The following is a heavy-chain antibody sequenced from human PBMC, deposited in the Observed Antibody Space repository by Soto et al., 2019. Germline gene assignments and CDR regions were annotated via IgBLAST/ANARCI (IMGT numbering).Heavy chain of an antibody. CDR1: GFTVSSNY. CDR3: ARATYYYGSGGYFDL. V-gene: IGHV3-66*01. Sequence: ESGGGLVQPGGSLRLSCAASGFTVSSNYMSWVRQAPGKGLEWVSVIYSGGSTYYADSVKGRFTISRDNSKNTLYLQMNSLRAEDTAVYYCARATYYYGSGGYFDLWGRGTLVTVSS. J-gene: IGHJ2*01. D-gene: IGHD3-10*01. CDR2: IYSGGST.